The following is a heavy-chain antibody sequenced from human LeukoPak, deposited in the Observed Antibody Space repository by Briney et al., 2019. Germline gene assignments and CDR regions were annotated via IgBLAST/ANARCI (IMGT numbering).Heavy chain of an antibody. V-gene: IGHV4-4*07. CDR1: GGSISSYY. Sequence: SETLSLTCTVSGGSISSYYWSWIRQPAGKGLEWIGRIYTSGSTNYNPSLKSRVTMSVDTSKNQFSLKLSSVTAADTAVYYCARHAAGPPRYYYYYYMDVWGKGTTVTVSS. J-gene: IGHJ6*03. D-gene: IGHD6-13*01. CDR2: IYTSGST. CDR3: ARHAAGPPRYYYYYYMDV.